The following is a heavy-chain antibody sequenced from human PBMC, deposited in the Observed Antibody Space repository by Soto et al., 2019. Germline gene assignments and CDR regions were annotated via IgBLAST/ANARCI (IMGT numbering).Heavy chain of an antibody. CDR3: ARDSYPLAYFFDY. Sequence: QVPLVQSGGAVKKPGASVKVSCKASGYTFINHGISWVRQAPGQGLEWMGWISGHNGKTNYAQKFQGRVTMTTDTSTSTAFMEMRRLRSDDTAVYYCARDSYPLAYFFDYWGQGTLVSVSS. CDR1: GYTFINHG. J-gene: IGHJ4*02. CDR2: ISGHNGKT. V-gene: IGHV1-18*04.